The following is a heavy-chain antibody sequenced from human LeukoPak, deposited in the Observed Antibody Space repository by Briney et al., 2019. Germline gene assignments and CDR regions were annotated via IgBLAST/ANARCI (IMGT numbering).Heavy chain of an antibody. D-gene: IGHD2-15*01. CDR3: ASRSSVAASGPG. CDR2: ISSSSSTI. Sequence: GGSLRLSCAASGFTFSSYTMNWVRQAPGKGLEWVSYISSSSSTISYADPVKGRFTISRDNAKNSLFLQMSSLRAEDTALYYCASRSSVAASGPGWGQGTLVTVSS. CDR1: GFTFSSYT. V-gene: IGHV3-48*04. J-gene: IGHJ4*02.